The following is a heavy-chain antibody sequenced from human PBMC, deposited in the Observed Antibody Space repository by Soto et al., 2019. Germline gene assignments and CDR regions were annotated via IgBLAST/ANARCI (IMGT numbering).Heavy chain of an antibody. CDR3: ARGGYYDNVWGKLSHSGLDV. D-gene: IGHD3-16*01. V-gene: IGHV1-18*01. J-gene: IGHJ6*02. CDR2: ISPYNDQT. Sequence: QVQLVQSASEVMKPGASVKVSGKASGYTFIRYGITWVRQAPGQRLEWMGWISPYNDQTIYAQKLQGRVTMTADTSTRTVYMQLRSLKADDTAVYYCARGGYYDNVWGKLSHSGLDVWGQGTSVTVSS. CDR1: GYTFIRYG.